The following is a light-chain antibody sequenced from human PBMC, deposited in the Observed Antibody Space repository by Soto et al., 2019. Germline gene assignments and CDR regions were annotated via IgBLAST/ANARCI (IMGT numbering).Light chain of an antibody. CDR1: QSVSCY. CDR2: DAS. Sequence: EIVLTQSPATLSLSPGERATLSCRASQSVSCYLAWYQQKPGQAPRLLNYDASNMTTAIPARFSGSASGTDVAHTIISLEPEDVAVYYCQQRSNWPPMYAFCKGTKLESK. J-gene: IGKJ2*01. CDR3: QQRSNWPPMYA. V-gene: IGKV3-11*01.